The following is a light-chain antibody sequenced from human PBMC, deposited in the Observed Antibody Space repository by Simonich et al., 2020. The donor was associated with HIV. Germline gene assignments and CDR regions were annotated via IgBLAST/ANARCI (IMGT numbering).Light chain of an antibody. CDR3: SSYTSSSIVI. CDR2: DDS. Sequence: QSALTQPASVSGSPGQSITISCPGSSSDVGGYNYVSWYQQHPGKAPKLMFYDDSKRPAGGSKRFAGSKSGNTSSLTISGLQAEDEADYYCSSYTSSSIVIFGGGTKLTVL. J-gene: IGLJ2*01. V-gene: IGLV2-14*01. CDR1: SSDVGGYNY.